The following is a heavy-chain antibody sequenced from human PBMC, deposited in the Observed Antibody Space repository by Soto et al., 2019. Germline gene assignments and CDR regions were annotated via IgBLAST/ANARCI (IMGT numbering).Heavy chain of an antibody. Sequence: QVQLVESGGGVVQPGRSLRLSCAASGFAFSSYAMHWVRQAPGKGLEWVAVISYDGSNKYYADSVKGRFTISRDNSKNTLYLQMNSLRAEDTAVYYCARDGNYYDSSGPCFDSWGQGTLVTVSS. D-gene: IGHD3-22*01. CDR2: ISYDGSNK. CDR3: ARDGNYYDSSGPCFDS. J-gene: IGHJ4*02. V-gene: IGHV3-30-3*01. CDR1: GFAFSSYA.